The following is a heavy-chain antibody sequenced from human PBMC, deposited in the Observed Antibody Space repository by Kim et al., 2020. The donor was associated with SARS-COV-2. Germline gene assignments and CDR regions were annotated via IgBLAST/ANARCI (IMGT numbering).Heavy chain of an antibody. CDR1: GGSISSYY. CDR2: IYYSGST. CDR3: AGGSDTSGWFFDN. Sequence: SETLSLTCTVSGGSISSYYWSWIRQPPGKGLEWIGYIYYSGSTNYNPSLKSRVTISIDTSKNQFSLKLSSVTAADTAVYYCAGGSDTSGWFFDNSGQGSLVTVSS. J-gene: IGHJ4*02. V-gene: IGHV4-59*01. D-gene: IGHD6-19*01.